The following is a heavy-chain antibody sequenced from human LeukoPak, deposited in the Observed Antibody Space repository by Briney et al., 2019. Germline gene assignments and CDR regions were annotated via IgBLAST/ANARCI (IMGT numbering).Heavy chain of an antibody. CDR2: IYYSGST. V-gene: IGHV4-59*01. CDR1: GGSISTYY. Sequence: SETLSLTCTVSGGSISTYYWSWIRQPPGKGLEWIGYIYYSGSTNYNPSLTSRVTISVDTSNNQFSLKLSSVTAADTAVYYCARGSRGYSYGWGQGTLVTVSS. D-gene: IGHD5-18*01. CDR3: ARGSRGYSYG. J-gene: IGHJ4*02.